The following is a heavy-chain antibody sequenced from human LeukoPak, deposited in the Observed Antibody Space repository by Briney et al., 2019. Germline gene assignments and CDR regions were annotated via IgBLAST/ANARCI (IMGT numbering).Heavy chain of an antibody. D-gene: IGHD3-16*02. Sequence: GGSLRLSCAASGFTFSSYAMSWVRQAPGKGLEWVSAISGSGGSTYYADSVKGRFTISRDNSKNTLYLQMNSLRAEDTAVYYCAKRLGGVIVYGAFDIWAQGTMVTVSS. V-gene: IGHV3-23*01. CDR2: ISGSGGST. CDR3: AKRLGGVIVYGAFDI. CDR1: GFTFSSYA. J-gene: IGHJ3*02.